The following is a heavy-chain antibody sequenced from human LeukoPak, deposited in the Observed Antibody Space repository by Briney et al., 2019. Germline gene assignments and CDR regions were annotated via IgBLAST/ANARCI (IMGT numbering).Heavy chain of an antibody. CDR2: MSYDGSNK. Sequence: PGRSLRLSCAASGFTFSNYAIHWVRQAPGKGLEWVAVMSYDGSNKYYADSVKGRFTISRDNSKSTLYLQMNSLRPEDTAVCYCARVGTGGYCSGGSCYYDYWGQGTLVTVSS. J-gene: IGHJ4*03. CDR1: GFTFSNYA. V-gene: IGHV3-30-3*01. D-gene: IGHD2-15*01. CDR3: ARVGTGGYCSGGSCYYDY.